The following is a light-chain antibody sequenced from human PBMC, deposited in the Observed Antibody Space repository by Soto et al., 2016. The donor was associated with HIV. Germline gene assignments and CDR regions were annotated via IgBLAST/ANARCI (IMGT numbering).Light chain of an antibody. CDR2: AKN. J-gene: IGLJ2*01. CDR3: QSRDSSNYLLE. CDR1: RLRSYY. Sequence: SSELTQDPAVSVALGQTVRITCQGDRLRSYYANWYQQKPGQAPVLLIYAKNNRPSGIPDRFSGSSSGDTASLAITGVQAEDEADYYCQSRDSSNYLLEFGGGTKLTVL. V-gene: IGLV3-19*01.